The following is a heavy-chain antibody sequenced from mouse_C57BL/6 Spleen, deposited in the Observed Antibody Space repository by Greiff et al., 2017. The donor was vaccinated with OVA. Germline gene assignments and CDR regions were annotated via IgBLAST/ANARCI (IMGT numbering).Heavy chain of an antibody. CDR1: GFTFSSYG. Sequence: EVQLVESGGDLVKPGGSLKLSCAASGFTFSSYGMSWVRQTPDKRLEWVATISSGGSYTYYPDSVKGRFTISRDNAKNTLYLQMSSLKSEDTSMYYCARHDDYYGSSWYFDVWGTGTTVTVSS. CDR2: ISSGGSYT. J-gene: IGHJ1*03. D-gene: IGHD1-1*01. V-gene: IGHV5-6*01. CDR3: ARHDDYYGSSWYFDV.